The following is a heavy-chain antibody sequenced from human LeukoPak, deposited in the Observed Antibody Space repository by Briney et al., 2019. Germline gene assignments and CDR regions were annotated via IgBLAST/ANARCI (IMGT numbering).Heavy chain of an antibody. CDR1: GGSFSGYY. D-gene: IGHD6-13*01. CDR2: INHSGST. Sequence: PSETLSLTCAVSGGSFSGYYWSWIRQPPGKGLEWVGEINHSGSTNYNPTPKSRVTISVDTSKNQFSLKLRSVTAADTAVYYCARVGYSSSWDYTVFYYFDYWGQGTLVTVSS. J-gene: IGHJ4*02. V-gene: IGHV4-34*01. CDR3: ARVGYSSSWDYTVFYYFDY.